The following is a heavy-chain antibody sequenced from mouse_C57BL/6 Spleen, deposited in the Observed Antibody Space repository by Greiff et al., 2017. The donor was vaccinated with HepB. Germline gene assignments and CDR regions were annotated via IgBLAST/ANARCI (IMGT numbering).Heavy chain of an antibody. CDR1: GYSITSGYD. V-gene: IGHV3-1*01. CDR2: ISYSGST. D-gene: IGHD4-1*01. J-gene: IGHJ4*01. Sequence: VQLQESGPGMVKPSQSLSLTCTVTGYSITSGYDWHWIRHFPGNKLEWMGYISYSGSTNYNPSLKSRISITHDTSKNHFFLKLNSVTTEDTATYYCARATGSLYAMDYWGQGTSVTVSS. CDR3: ARATGSLYAMDY.